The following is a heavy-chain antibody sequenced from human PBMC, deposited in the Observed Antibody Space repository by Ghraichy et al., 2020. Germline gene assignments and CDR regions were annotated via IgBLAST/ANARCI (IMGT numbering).Heavy chain of an antibody. CDR2: IKSKTDGGTT. D-gene: IGHD6-13*01. CDR1: GFTFSNAW. V-gene: IGHV3-15*01. Sequence: LSLTCAASGFTFSNAWMSWVRQAPGKGLEWVGRIKSKTDGGTTDYAAPVKGRFTISRDDSKNTLYLQMNSLKTEDTAVYYGTTDRPLLSSSRYGSPLEIDYWGQGTLVTVSS. CDR3: TTDRPLLSSSRYGSPLEIDY. J-gene: IGHJ4*02.